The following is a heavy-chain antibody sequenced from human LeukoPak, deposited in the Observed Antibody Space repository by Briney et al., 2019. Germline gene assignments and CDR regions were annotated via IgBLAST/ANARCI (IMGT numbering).Heavy chain of an antibody. CDR1: GGTFSTYA. J-gene: IGHJ4*02. CDR2: IIPIFGTA. CDR3: AGAVASTAGVDY. Sequence: SVKVSCKASGGTFSTYAFSWVRQAPGQGLEWMGGIIPIFGTANYAQKFQGRVTITADESTSTAYMELSSLRSEDTAAYYCAGAVASTAGVDYWGQGTLVTVSS. V-gene: IGHV1-69*13. D-gene: IGHD6-19*01.